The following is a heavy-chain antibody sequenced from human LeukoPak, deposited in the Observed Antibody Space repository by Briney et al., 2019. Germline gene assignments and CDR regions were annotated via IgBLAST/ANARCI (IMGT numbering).Heavy chain of an antibody. V-gene: IGHV3-23*01. CDR2: LSGSGGST. D-gene: IGHD4-17*01. Sequence: GGSLRLSCAASGFTFSSYGMSWVRQAPGKGLEWVSALSGSGGSTYYADSVKGRFTISRDNSKNTLYLQMNSLRAEDTAVYYCASTTVTENYYYYMDVWGKGTTVTISS. CDR1: GFTFSSYG. CDR3: ASTTVTENYYYYMDV. J-gene: IGHJ6*03.